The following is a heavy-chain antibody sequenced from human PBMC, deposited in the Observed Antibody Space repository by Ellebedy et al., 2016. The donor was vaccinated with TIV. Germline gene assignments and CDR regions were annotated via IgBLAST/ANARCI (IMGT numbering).Heavy chain of an antibody. D-gene: IGHD3-16*01. V-gene: IGHV3-53*01. CDR3: ARDYASG. CDR2: IETGGNT. J-gene: IGHJ4*02. CDR1: GFTVRSNS. Sequence: GESLKISCAASGFTVRSNSMSWARQAPGKGLEWVSVIETGGNTYYADSVKGRFTISRDNSKDTLYLQMNSLRAEDTAVYYCARDYASGWGQGTLVTVSS.